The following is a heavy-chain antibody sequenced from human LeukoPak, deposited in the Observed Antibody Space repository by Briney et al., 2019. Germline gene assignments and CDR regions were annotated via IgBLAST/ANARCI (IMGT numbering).Heavy chain of an antibody. CDR3: VNRGYSYGLAYYYYYYGMDV. CDR2: ISSNGGST. D-gene: IGHD5-18*01. V-gene: IGHV3-64D*06. Sequence: GGSLRLSCSASGFTFNSYAMHWVRQAPGKGLEYVSAISSNGGSTYYADSVKGRFTISRDNSKNTLYLQMSSLRAEDTAVYYCVNRGYSYGLAYYYYYYGMDVWGQGTTVTASS. J-gene: IGHJ6*02. CDR1: GFTFNSYA.